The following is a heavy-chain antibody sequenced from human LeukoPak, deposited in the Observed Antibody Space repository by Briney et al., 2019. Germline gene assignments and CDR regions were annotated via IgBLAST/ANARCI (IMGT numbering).Heavy chain of an antibody. Sequence: ASVKVSCKASGYTFISYDINWVRQATAQGIEWMGWMNPNSGNTDYAEKFQGRVTMTSNTSISTAYMELSSLRSDDTAVYYCARGRAGSGYYYGTDVWGQGTTVTVSS. CDR1: GYTFISYD. V-gene: IGHV1-8*01. D-gene: IGHD2-8*02. CDR3: ARGRAGSGYYYGTDV. J-gene: IGHJ6*02. CDR2: MNPNSGNT.